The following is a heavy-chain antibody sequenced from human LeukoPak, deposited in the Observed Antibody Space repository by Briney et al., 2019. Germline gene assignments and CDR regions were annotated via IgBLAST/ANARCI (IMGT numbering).Heavy chain of an antibody. V-gene: IGHV1-18*01. CDR2: ISAYNGNT. Sequence: ASVNVSXKASGYTFTSYGISWVRQAPGQGREWMGWISAYNGNTNYAQKLQGRVNMTTDTCTSTAYMELRSLRSDDTAVYYCARDRRSGYCSSTSCYLYDYWGQGTLVTVSS. J-gene: IGHJ4*02. D-gene: IGHD2-2*01. CDR1: GYTFTSYG. CDR3: ARDRRSGYCSSTSCYLYDY.